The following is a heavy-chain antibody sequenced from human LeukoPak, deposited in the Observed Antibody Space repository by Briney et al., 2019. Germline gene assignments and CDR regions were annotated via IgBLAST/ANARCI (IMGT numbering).Heavy chain of an antibody. D-gene: IGHD2-2*01. V-gene: IGHV1-69*01. J-gene: IGHJ5*02. CDR2: IIPIFGTA. CDR1: GGTFISYA. Sequence: SSXKVSCKASGGTFISYAISWVRQAPGQGLEWMGGIIPIFGTANYAQKFQGRVTITADESTSTAYMELSSLRSEDTAVYYCARFSTHCSSTSCYPPWGQGTLVTVSS. CDR3: ARFSTHCSSTSCYPP.